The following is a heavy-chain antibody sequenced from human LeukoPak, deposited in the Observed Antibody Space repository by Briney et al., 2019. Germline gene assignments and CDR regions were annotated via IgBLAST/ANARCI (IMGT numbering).Heavy chain of an antibody. CDR3: ARVLWATTIFFGY. V-gene: IGHV1-2*06. Sequence: ASVTVSFTASGYTFTVYFIHWVRQAPGQGLEWMGRINPNSGATDYAQKFQGRVTMTRDTSISTAYMELSSLKSDDTAVYYCARVLWATTIFFGYWGQGTLVTVSS. D-gene: IGHD5-24*01. CDR2: INPNSGAT. CDR1: GYTFTVYF. J-gene: IGHJ4*02.